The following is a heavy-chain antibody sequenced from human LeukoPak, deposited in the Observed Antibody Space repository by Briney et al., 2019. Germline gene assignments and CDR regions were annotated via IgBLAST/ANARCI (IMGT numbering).Heavy chain of an antibody. Sequence: GGSLRLSCATSGFIFNNYDPHWVRQAPGKGLEWLATISRDGKRQFYTDSVKGRFTISRDDSRNTLYLQMNGLRPEDTAVYYCARDRLNRAYCGNDCYSAAFDYWGQGALVTVSS. CDR1: GFIFNNYD. D-gene: IGHD2-21*02. V-gene: IGHV3-30*03. CDR2: ISRDGKRQ. J-gene: IGHJ4*02. CDR3: ARDRLNRAYCGNDCYSAAFDY.